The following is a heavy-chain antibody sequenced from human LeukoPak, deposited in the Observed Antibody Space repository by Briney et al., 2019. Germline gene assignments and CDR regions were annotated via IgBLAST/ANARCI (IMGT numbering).Heavy chain of an antibody. D-gene: IGHD2-15*01. J-gene: IGHJ4*02. CDR2: ISSGSNYI. CDR1: GFTFSSYS. V-gene: IGHV3-21*01. CDR3: AREAYCSGGSCYYFDY. Sequence: GGSLRLSCAASGFTFSSYSMNWVSQAAGKGMGWVSSISSGSNYIYYADSLKGRFTISRDTARNSLYLQMTSLRAEDTAVYYCAREAYCSGGSCYYFDYWGQGTLVTVSS.